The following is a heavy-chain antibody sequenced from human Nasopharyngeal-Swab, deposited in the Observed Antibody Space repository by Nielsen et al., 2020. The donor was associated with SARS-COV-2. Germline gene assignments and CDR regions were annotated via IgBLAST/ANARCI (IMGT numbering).Heavy chain of an antibody. J-gene: IGHJ4*02. CDR1: GFTFSSYA. CDR3: AKEGTYYDSSGYYAYYFDY. V-gene: IGHV3-23*01. CDR2: ISGSGGST. D-gene: IGHD3-22*01. Sequence: GESLKISRAASGFTFSSYAMSWVRQAPGKGLEWVSAISGSGGSTYYADSVKGRFTISRDNSKNTLYLQMNSLRAEDTAVYYCAKEGTYYDSSGYYAYYFDYWGQGTLVTVSS.